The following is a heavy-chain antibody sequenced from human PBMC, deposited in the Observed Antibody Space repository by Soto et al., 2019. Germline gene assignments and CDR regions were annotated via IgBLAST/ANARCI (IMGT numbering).Heavy chain of an antibody. Sequence: PGESLKISCKGSGYSFTSYWIGWVRQMPGKGLEWMGIIYPGDSDTRYSPSFQGQVTISADKSISTAYLQWSSLKASDTAMYYCARLSQQWLVSYGMDVWGQGTTVTVSS. D-gene: IGHD6-19*01. CDR3: ARLSQQWLVSYGMDV. V-gene: IGHV5-51*01. J-gene: IGHJ6*02. CDR1: GYSFTSYW. CDR2: IYPGDSDT.